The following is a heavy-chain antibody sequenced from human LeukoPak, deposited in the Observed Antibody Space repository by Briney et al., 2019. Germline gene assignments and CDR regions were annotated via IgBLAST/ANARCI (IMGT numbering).Heavy chain of an antibody. J-gene: IGHJ4*02. V-gene: IGHV1-18*01. Sequence: VSVKVSCKASGYTFTSYGISWVRQAPEQGLEWMGWTSAYNGNTNYAQKLQGRVTMTTDTSTSTAYMELRRLRSDDTAVYYCARGSIAVAGFDYWGQGTLVTVSS. D-gene: IGHD6-19*01. CDR2: TSAYNGNT. CDR3: ARGSIAVAGFDY. CDR1: GYTFTSYG.